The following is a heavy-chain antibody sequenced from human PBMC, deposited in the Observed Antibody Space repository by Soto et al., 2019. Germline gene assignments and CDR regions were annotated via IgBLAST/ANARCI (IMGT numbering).Heavy chain of an antibody. CDR2: ITGSAGST. CDR1: EFTFSNYA. CDR3: AKVRRGESWYDAFDI. V-gene: IGHV3-23*01. D-gene: IGHD4-17*01. Sequence: GGSLRLSCAASEFTFSNYAMSWVRQAPGEGLEWVSSITGSAGSTYYADSVKGRFTISKDTSKNTLYLQMNSLRAEDTAVYYCAKVRRGESWYDAFDIWGQGTMVTVSS. J-gene: IGHJ3*02.